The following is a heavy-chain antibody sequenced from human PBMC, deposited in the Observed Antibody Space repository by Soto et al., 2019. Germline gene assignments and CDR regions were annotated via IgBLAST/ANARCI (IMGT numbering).Heavy chain of an antibody. Sequence: SETLSLTCTVSGGSISSYYWSWIRQPAGKGLEWVGRIYTSGSTNYNPSLKSRVTMSVDTSKNQFSLKLSSVTAADTAVYYCAREMGTYYYDSSGYFPLDYWGQGTLVTVSS. CDR2: IYTSGST. CDR3: AREMGTYYYDSSGYFPLDY. J-gene: IGHJ4*02. CDR1: GGSISSYY. D-gene: IGHD3-22*01. V-gene: IGHV4-4*07.